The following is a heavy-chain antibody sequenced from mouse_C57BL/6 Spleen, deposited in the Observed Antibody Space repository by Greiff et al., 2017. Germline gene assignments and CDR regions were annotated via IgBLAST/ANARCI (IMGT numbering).Heavy chain of an antibody. V-gene: IGHV1-69*01. Sequence: QVQLQQPGAELVMPGASVKLSCKASGYTFTSYWMHWVKQRPGQGLEWIGEIDPSDSYTNYNQKFKGKSTLTVDKSSSTAYMQRSSLTSEDSAVYYCARPHYYNGSSPYYFDYWGQGTTLTVSS. J-gene: IGHJ2*01. CDR3: ARPHYYNGSSPYYFDY. D-gene: IGHD1-1*01. CDR1: GYTFTSYW. CDR2: IDPSDSYT.